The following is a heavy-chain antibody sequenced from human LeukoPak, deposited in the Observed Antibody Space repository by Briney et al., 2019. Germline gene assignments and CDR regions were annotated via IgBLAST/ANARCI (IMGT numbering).Heavy chain of an antibody. CDR1: GFTFSSYE. CDR3: ARNNYGDCESFDY. J-gene: IGHJ4*02. V-gene: IGHV3-48*03. D-gene: IGHD4-17*01. Sequence: GGSLRLSCAASGFTFSSYEMNWVRQAPGKGLEWVSYISSSGSTIYYADSVKGRFTISRDNAKNSLYLQMNSLRAEDTAVYYCARNNYGDCESFDYWGQGTLVTVSS. CDR2: ISSSGSTI.